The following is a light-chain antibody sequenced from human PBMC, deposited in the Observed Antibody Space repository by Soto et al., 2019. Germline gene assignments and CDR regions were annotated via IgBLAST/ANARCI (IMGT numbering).Light chain of an antibody. CDR2: GAS. Sequence: DIQMTHSPSSLSAYFGDRVSITWRASQGISNYLAWYQQKPGRLPKLLLFGASTLQSGVPARFSGSGSGTLFTLTINGLLPEDVATYYCQKDDRAPFTFGPGTRLEIK. J-gene: IGKJ5*01. CDR3: QKDDRAPFT. V-gene: IGKV1-27*01. CDR1: QGISNY.